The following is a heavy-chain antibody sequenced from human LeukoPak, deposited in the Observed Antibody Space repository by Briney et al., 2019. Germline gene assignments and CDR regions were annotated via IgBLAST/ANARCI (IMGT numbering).Heavy chain of an antibody. D-gene: IGHD1-14*01. CDR2: IIPILGMA. J-gene: IGHJ4*02. V-gene: IGHV1-69*04. CDR1: GGIFSSYA. CDR3: ARDAPGKQTDY. Sequence: SVKVSCKASGGIFSSYATSSVRQAPGQRLEWMGRIIPILGMAHNAQKFHGRATITADKYTSTADMELSSQRSEDAAVYYGARDAPGKQTDYWGQGTLVTVSS.